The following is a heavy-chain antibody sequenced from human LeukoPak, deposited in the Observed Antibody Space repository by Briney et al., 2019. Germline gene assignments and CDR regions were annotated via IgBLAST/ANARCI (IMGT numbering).Heavy chain of an antibody. J-gene: IGHJ3*02. D-gene: IGHD3-9*01. CDR2: IYYSGST. V-gene: IGHV4-59*01. CDR1: GGSISSYY. CDR3: ARSAPYYDILTGLRDAFDI. Sequence: SETLSLACTVSGGSISSYYWSWIRQPPGKGLEWIGYIYYSGSTNYNPSLKSRVTISVDTSKNQFSLKLSSVTAADTAVYYCARSAPYYDILTGLRDAFDIWGQGTMVTVSS.